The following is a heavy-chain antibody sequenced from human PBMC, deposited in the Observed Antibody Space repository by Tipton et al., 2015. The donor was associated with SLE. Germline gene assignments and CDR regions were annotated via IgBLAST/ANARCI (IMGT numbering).Heavy chain of an antibody. V-gene: IGHV4-39*07. CDR3: ARHSAMTSGYFQL. CDR2: VYYSGST. Sequence: TLSLTCSVSGVSISTSHYYWGWIRQPPGKGLEWIGSVYYSGSTYYNPSLKSRITISVDTSKNQFSLKLSSVTAAATAVYYCARHSAMTSGYFQLWRRGTPVTVSS. CDR1: GVSISTSHYY. D-gene: IGHD3-10*01. J-gene: IGHJ1*01.